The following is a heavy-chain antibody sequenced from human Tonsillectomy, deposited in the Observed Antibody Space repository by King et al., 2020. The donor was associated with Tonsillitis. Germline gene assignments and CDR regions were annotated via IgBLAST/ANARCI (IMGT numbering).Heavy chain of an antibody. D-gene: IGHD4-17*01. V-gene: IGHV3-30-3*01. Sequence: HVQLVESGGGVVQPGRSLRLSCAASGFTFSSYAMHWGRQAPVKGLEWVAVISFDWSNTYYADSVKCRFTISRDNSKNTLYLQMNSLRAEDTALYYCARRDGALDYYYYGMDVGGQGTTVTVSS. J-gene: IGHJ6*02. CDR3: ARRDGALDYYYYGMDV. CDR2: ISFDWSNT. CDR1: GFTFSSYA.